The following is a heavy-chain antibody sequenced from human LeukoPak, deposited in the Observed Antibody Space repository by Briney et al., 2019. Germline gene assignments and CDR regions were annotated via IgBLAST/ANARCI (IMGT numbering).Heavy chain of an antibody. V-gene: IGHV3-7*01. Sequence: SGGSLRLSCAASGFTFSSYWMSWVRQAPGKRPEWVANIKQDGSEKYYVDSVKGRFTISRDNAKNSLYLQMNSLRAEDTAVYCCARDGVTGFDSWGQGTLVTVSS. CDR2: IKQDGSEK. J-gene: IGHJ5*01. D-gene: IGHD2-21*02. CDR1: GFTFSSYW. CDR3: ARDGVTGFDS.